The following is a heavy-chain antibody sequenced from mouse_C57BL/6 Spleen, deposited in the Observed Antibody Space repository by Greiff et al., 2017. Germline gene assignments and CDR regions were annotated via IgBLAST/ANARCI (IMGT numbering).Heavy chain of an antibody. CDR1: GYTFTEYT. CDR2: VYPGSGSI. Sequence: QVQLQQSGAELVKPGASVKLSCKASGYTFTEYTIHWIKQRSGQGLEWIGWVYPGSGSIKYNEKFKDKATLVADKSSSTVYMERSRLAAEDAAVYFCARHEELRGMAYWGQGTLVTVSA. CDR3: ARHEELRGMAY. J-gene: IGHJ3*01. V-gene: IGHV1-62-2*01.